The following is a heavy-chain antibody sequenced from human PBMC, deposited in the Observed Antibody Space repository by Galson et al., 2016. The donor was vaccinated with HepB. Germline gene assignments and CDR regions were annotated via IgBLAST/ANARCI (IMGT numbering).Heavy chain of an antibody. J-gene: IGHJ4*02. V-gene: IGHV1-2*02. CDR3: ARVQGVGSGKNPFDY. CDR1: GGTFSNYG. Sequence: SVKVSCKASGGTFSNYGISWVRQAPGQGLEWMGWIGLNSGGTSYAQKFQGRITVTRDTSISTAYMELTSLRSDDTALYYCARVQGVGSGKNPFDYWGQGTLVTVSS. CDR2: IGLNSGGT. D-gene: IGHD3-10*01.